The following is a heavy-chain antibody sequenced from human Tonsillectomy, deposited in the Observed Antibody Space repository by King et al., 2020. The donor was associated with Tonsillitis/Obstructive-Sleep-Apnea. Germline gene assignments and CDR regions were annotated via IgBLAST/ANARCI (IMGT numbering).Heavy chain of an antibody. CDR2: ISYDESSK. J-gene: IGHJ4*02. CDR1: GFTFSSYA. Sequence: VQLVESGGGVVQPGRSLRLSCAASGFTFSSYAMQWVRQAPRKGLEWVAVISYDESSKYYADSVKGRFTISRDNSKNTLYLQMNSLRAEDTAVYYCARPPVPVIAASFEYWGQGTLVTVSS. V-gene: IGHV3-30*04. D-gene: IGHD3-10*01. CDR3: ARPPVPVIAASFEY.